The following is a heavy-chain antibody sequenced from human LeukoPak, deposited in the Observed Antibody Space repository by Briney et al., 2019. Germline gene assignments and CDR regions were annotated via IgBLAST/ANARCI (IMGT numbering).Heavy chain of an antibody. Sequence: PSETLSLTCTVSGGSISSYYWSWIRQPAGKGLEWLGRIYTSGSTNYNPSLKSRVTMSVDTSKNQFSLKLSSVTAADTAVYYCARSGGSSGWYWYFDLWGRGTLVTVSS. D-gene: IGHD6-19*01. CDR1: GGSISSYY. J-gene: IGHJ2*01. CDR3: ARSGGSSGWYWYFDL. V-gene: IGHV4-4*07. CDR2: IYTSGST.